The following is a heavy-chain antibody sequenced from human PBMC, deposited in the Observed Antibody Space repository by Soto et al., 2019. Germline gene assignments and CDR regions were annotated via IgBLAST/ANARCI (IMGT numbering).Heavy chain of an antibody. CDR1: GYTLPTYD. D-gene: IGHD6-25*01. J-gene: IGHJ4*02. CDR3: ARRKERTGHYYFDY. V-gene: IGHV1-8*02. Sequence: ASVKVSSTASGYTLPTYDVPWLRQACGQGLKGMGWMNPINSNTGKAQTFQGRVTMTMNTSISKVYMELSGMRPGDTAVYFCARRKERTGHYYFDYWGQGTRVTVSS. CDR2: MNPINSNT.